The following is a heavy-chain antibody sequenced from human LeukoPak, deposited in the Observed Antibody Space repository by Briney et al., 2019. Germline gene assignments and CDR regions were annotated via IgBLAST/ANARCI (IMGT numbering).Heavy chain of an antibody. CDR3: AKDIEVSGWYSAFDI. V-gene: IGHV3-9*01. CDR1: GFTFDDYA. J-gene: IGHJ3*02. Sequence: GGSLRLSCAASGFTFDDYAMHWVRQAPGKGLEWVSGISWNSGSIGYTDSVKGRFTISRDNAKNSLYLQMNSLRAEDTALYYCAKDIEVSGWYSAFDIWGQGTMVTVSS. D-gene: IGHD6-19*01. CDR2: ISWNSGSI.